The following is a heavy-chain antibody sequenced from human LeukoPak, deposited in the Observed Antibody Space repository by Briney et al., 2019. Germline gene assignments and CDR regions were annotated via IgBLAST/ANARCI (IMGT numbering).Heavy chain of an antibody. CDR1: GYTFTGYY. V-gene: IGHV1-18*04. Sequence: ASVKVSCKASGYTFTGYYMHWVRQAPGQGLEWMGWINPNSGNTNYAQKLQGRVTMTTDTSTSTAYMELRSLRSDDTAVYYCARQSAKRKTYYYYYMDVWGKGTTVTVSS. CDR2: INPNSGNT. J-gene: IGHJ6*03. D-gene: IGHD1-14*01. CDR3: ARQSAKRKTYYYYYMDV.